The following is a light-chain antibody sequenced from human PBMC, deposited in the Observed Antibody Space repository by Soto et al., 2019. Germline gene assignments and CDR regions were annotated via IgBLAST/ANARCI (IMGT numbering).Light chain of an antibody. V-gene: IGLV2-8*01. CDR3: SSYAGSNNLV. J-gene: IGLJ2*01. CDR2: EVT. Sequence: QSALTQPPSASGSPGQSVTISCTGTSSDVGGYNYVSWYQQYPGKAPKLMIYEVTKRPSGVPDRFSGSKSGNTASLTVSGLQAEDEDDYYSSSYAGSNNLVFGGGTQLTVL. CDR1: SSDVGGYNY.